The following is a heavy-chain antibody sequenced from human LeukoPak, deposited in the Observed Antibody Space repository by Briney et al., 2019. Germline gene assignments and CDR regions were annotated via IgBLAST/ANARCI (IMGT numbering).Heavy chain of an antibody. D-gene: IGHD5-18*01. CDR2: IKQDGSEK. V-gene: IGHV3-7*03. CDR3: ARDRGYSYGRIFDY. CDR1: GFTFSGYW. Sequence: GGSLRLSCAASGFTFSGYWMSWVRQAPGKGLEWVVNIKQDGSEKYYVDSGKGRFTISRDNAKNSLYLQMNSLRAEDTALYYCARDRGYSYGRIFDYWGQGTLVTVSS. J-gene: IGHJ4*02.